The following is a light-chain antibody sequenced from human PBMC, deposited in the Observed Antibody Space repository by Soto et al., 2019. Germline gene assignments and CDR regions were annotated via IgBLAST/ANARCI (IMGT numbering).Light chain of an antibody. CDR2: DAS. CDR1: QSISSW. Sequence: DIQMTQSPSTLSASVGDRVTITCRASQSISSWLAWYQQKPGKAPKLLIYDASSLQRGVPSRFRGSGSGTDFTLTISSLQPDDYATYYCQQYETYPWTFGHGTKVEMK. CDR3: QQYETYPWT. J-gene: IGKJ1*01. V-gene: IGKV1-5*01.